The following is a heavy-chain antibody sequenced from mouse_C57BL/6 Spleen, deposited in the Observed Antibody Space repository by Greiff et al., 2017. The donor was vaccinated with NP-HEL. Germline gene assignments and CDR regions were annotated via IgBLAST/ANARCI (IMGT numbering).Heavy chain of an antibody. CDR1: GFTFSDYY. J-gene: IGHJ4*01. Sequence: EVQVVESEGGLVQPGSSMKLSCTASGFTFSDYYMAWVRQVPEKGLEWVANINYDGSSTYYLDSLKSRFIISRDNAKNILYLQMSSLKSEDTATYYCARGGGYYGSSYNAMDYWGQGTSVTVSS. CDR2: INYDGSST. CDR3: ARGGGYYGSSYNAMDY. V-gene: IGHV5-16*01. D-gene: IGHD1-1*01.